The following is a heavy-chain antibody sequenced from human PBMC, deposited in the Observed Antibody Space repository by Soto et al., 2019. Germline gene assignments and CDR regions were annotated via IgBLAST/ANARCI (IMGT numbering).Heavy chain of an antibody. J-gene: IGHJ2*01. CDR3: AKDASSGITSFDL. Sequence: GGSLRLSCAASGFTFSSYAMHWVRQAPGKGLEWVSTISGSGGSTYYADSVKGRFTISRDNSKNTLYLQMNSLRAEDTALYYCAKDASSGITSFDLWGRGTLVTVSS. CDR2: ISGSGGST. V-gene: IGHV3-23*01. CDR1: GFTFSSYA. D-gene: IGHD3-3*01.